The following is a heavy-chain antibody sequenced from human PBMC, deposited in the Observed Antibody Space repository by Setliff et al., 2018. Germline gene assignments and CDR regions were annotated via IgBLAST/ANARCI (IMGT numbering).Heavy chain of an antibody. J-gene: IGHJ5*02. V-gene: IGHV1-3*01. Sequence: ASVKVSCKASGYTFTSYAMQWVRQAPGQRLEWMGWINAGNGNTKYSQKFQGRVTITRDTSASTAYMELSSPRSEDTAVYYCARAGLLPNWFDPWGQGTLVTVSS. D-gene: IGHD2-21*02. CDR1: GYTFTSYA. CDR3: ARAGLLPNWFDP. CDR2: INAGNGNT.